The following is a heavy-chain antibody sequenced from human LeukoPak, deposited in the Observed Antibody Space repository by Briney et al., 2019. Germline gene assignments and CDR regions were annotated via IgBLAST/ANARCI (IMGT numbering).Heavy chain of an antibody. V-gene: IGHV4-39*01. J-gene: IGHJ6*02. CDR1: GGSISSSSYY. Sequence: SETLSLTCTVSGGSISSSSYYGGWIRQPPGKGLEWIGSIYYSGSTYYNPSLKSRVTISVDTSKNQFSLKLSSVTAADTAVYYCARSWLRLGSGMDVWGQGTTVTVSS. D-gene: IGHD5-12*01. CDR2: IYYSGST. CDR3: ARSWLRLGSGMDV.